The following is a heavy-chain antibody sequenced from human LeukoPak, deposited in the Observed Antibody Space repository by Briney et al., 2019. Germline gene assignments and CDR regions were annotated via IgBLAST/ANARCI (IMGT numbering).Heavy chain of an antibody. CDR2: ISWNSGSI. D-gene: IGHD3-22*01. CDR3: AKGYYYDSSGSHTGPLDY. J-gene: IGHJ4*02. V-gene: IGHV3-9*01. CDR1: GFTFDDYA. Sequence: SLRLSCAASGFTFDDYAMHWVRQAPGKGLEWVSGISWNSGSIGYADSVKGRFTISRDNAKNSLYLQMNSLRAEDTALYYCAKGYYYDSSGSHTGPLDYWGQGTLVTVSS.